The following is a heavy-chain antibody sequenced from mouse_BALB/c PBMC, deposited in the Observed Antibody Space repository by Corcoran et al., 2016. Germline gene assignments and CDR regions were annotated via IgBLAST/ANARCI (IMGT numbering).Heavy chain of an antibody. CDR1: GYTFTEYT. D-gene: IGHD4-1*01. CDR2: INPNNGGT. J-gene: IGHJ3*01. Sequence: EVQLQQSGPELVKPGASVKISCKTSGYTFTEYTMHWVKQSHGKSLEWIGGINPNNGGTSYNQKFKGKATLTVDKSSSTAYMELRSLTPEDAAVYYCARRDWDGRKTGAGFAYWGQGSLVTVSA. CDR3: ARRDWDGRKTGAGFAY. V-gene: IGHV1-22*01.